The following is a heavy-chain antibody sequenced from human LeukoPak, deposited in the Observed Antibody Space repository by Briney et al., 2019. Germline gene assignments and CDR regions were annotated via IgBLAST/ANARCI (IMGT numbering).Heavy chain of an antibody. D-gene: IGHD4-17*01. Sequence: GESLRLSCSASGFNSSYYTMTWVRQAPGKGLEWLSSITSNGAYIFYGGSVKGRFTISRDNAENTLYLQMNSLRVVDTSVYYCARGEYGDSVVLPSVSDFYYATDGWGQGTTVTVSS. CDR2: ITSNGAYI. CDR1: GFNSSYYT. J-gene: IGHJ6*02. CDR3: ARGEYGDSVVLPSVSDFYYATDG. V-gene: IGHV3-21*06.